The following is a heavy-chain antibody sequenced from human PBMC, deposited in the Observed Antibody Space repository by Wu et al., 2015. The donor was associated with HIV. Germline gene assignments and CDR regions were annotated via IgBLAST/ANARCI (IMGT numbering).Heavy chain of an antibody. Sequence: QVQLVQSGAEVKKPGASVKVSCKASGYTFTTYGISWVRQAPGQGLEWMGWVDPNSGDTTLAQNFQGRVTMTADTSMETAFMYLTGLRYDDTAVYYCARDFHRNYYYMDVWGKGTTVTVSS. CDR1: GYTFTTYG. CDR2: VDPNSGDT. J-gene: IGHJ6*03. V-gene: IGHV1-18*01. CDR3: ARDFHRNYYYMDV.